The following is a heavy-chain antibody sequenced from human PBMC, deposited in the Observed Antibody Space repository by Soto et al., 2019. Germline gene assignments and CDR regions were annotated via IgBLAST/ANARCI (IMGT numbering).Heavy chain of an antibody. CDR2: INHSGST. Sequence: PSETLSLTCAVYGGSFSGYYWSWIRQPPGKGLEWIGEINHSGSTNYNPSLKSRVTISVDTSKNQFSLKLSSVTAADTAVYYCARQSKLYSSSRYYYYYMDVWGKGTTVTVSS. D-gene: IGHD6-6*01. V-gene: IGHV4-34*01. CDR1: GGSFSGYY. CDR3: ARQSKLYSSSRYYYYYMDV. J-gene: IGHJ6*03.